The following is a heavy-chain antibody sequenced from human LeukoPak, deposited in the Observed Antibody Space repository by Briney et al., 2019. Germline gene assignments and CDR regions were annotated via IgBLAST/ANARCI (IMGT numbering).Heavy chain of an antibody. V-gene: IGHV5-51*01. D-gene: IGHD5-12*01. J-gene: IGHJ3*02. Sequence: GESLKISCKDSGYSFASYWIGWVRQMPGKGLEWMGIIYPGDSNARYSPSFQGQVTISADKSISTAYLQWSSLKASDTAMYYCARPHPGLDVFDIWGQGTMVTVSS. CDR1: GYSFASYW. CDR3: ARPHPGLDVFDI. CDR2: IYPGDSNA.